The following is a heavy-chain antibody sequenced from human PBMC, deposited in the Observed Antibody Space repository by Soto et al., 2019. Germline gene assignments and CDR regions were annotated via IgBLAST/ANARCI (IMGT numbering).Heavy chain of an antibody. CDR1: GGSFSGYY. V-gene: IGHV4-34*01. CDR2: INHSGST. J-gene: IGHJ6*02. D-gene: IGHD2-2*01. Sequence: SETLSLTCAVYGGSFSGYYWSWIRQPPGKGLEWIGEINHSGSTNYNPSLKSRVTISVDTSKNQFSLKLSSVTAADTAVYYCARVPLRSYGMDVWGQRHTVTVSS. CDR3: ARVPLRSYGMDV.